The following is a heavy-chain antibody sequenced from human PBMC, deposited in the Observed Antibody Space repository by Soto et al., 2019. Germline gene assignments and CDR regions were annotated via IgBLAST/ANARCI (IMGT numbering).Heavy chain of an antibody. CDR1: GFTFSKYA. Sequence: PGGSLRLSCAASGFTFSKYAMTWVRQAPGKGLEWVSAMTGSGGSTYYADSVKGRFTISRDNSKNTLYLQMNSLRAEDTAVYYCAKSGNGYSSGWYDYWGQGTLVTVSS. D-gene: IGHD6-19*01. CDR2: MTGSGGST. V-gene: IGHV3-23*01. J-gene: IGHJ4*02. CDR3: AKSGNGYSSGWYDY.